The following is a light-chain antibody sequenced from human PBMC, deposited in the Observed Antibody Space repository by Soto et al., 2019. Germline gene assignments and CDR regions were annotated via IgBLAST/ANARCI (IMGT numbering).Light chain of an antibody. CDR3: SSYTSTTTWV. Sequence: QSVLTQPASVSGSPGQSITISCTGTSSDVGGYNYVSWYQQHPGKPPKLMIYEVSNRPSGVSNRFSGSKSGNTASLTISGLQGEDEANYYCSSYTSTTTWVFGGGTKLTVL. CDR2: EVS. CDR1: SSDVGGYNY. V-gene: IGLV2-14*01. J-gene: IGLJ3*02.